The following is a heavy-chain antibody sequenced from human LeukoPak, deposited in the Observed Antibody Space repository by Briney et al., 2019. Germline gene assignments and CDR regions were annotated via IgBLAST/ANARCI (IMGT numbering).Heavy chain of an antibody. CDR3: ARDGGTIFGVVIILLS. V-gene: IGHV3-21*01. J-gene: IGHJ4*02. D-gene: IGHD3-3*01. Sequence: GGSLRLSCAASGFTFSSYSMNWVRQAPGKGLEWVSSISSSSSYIYYADSVKGRFTISRDNAKNSLYLQMNSLRAEDTAVYYCARDGGTIFGVVIILLSWGQGTLVTVSS. CDR2: ISSSSSYI. CDR1: GFTFSSYS.